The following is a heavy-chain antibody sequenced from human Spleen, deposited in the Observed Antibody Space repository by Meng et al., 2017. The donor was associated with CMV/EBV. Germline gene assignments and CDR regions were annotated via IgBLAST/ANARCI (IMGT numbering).Heavy chain of an antibody. CDR2: ISSSSSYI. CDR1: GFTFSSYS. V-gene: IGHV3-21*01. Sequence: GSLRLSCAASGFTFSSYSMNWVRQAPGKGLEWVSSISSSSSYIYYADSVKGRFTISRDNAKNSLYLQMNSLRAEDTAVYYCARDQGYCGGDCYWGVDYWGQGTLVTVSS. J-gene: IGHJ4*02. D-gene: IGHD2-21*01. CDR3: ARDQGYCGGDCYWGVDY.